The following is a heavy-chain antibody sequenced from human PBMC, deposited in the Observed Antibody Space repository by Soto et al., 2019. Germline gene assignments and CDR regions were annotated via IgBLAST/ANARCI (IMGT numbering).Heavy chain of an antibody. D-gene: IGHD2-2*01. J-gene: IGHJ6*02. CDR3: ARDPVDQLLLHCGMDV. CDR2: INPNSGGT. CDR1: GYTFTGYY. Sequence: GASVKVSCKVSGYTFTGYYMHWVRQAPGQGLEWMGWINPNSGGTNYAQKFQGRVTMTRDTSISTAYMELSRLRSDDTAVYYCARDPVDQLLLHCGMDVWGQGTTVTVSS. V-gene: IGHV1-2*02.